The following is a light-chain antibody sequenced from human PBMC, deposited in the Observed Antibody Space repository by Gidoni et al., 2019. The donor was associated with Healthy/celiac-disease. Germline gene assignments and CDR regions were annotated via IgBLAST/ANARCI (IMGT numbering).Light chain of an antibody. CDR3: MQGTHWPCS. J-gene: IGKJ2*04. CDR2: KVS. V-gene: IGKV2-30*01. Sequence: DVVMTQSPLSLPVTLGQPASISCRSSQSLVSSDGSSFLNWFHQRPGQSPRRLIYKVSNRDSGVPDRVSGSGSGTDFTLKISRVEAEDVGIYYCMQGTHWPCSFGQGTRLEIK. CDR1: QSLVSSDGSSF.